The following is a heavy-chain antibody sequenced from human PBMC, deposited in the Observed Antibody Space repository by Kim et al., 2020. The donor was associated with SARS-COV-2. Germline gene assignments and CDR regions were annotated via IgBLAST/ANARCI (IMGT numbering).Heavy chain of an antibody. CDR3: TESIAAAAYI. D-gene: IGHD6-13*01. Sequence: GGSLRLSCAASGFTFNKAWMSWVRQAPGKGLEWVGRIKSKTDGGTTDYAAPVKGRFTISRDDSKNTLYLQMNSLKTEDTAVYYCTESIAAAAYIWGQGTLVTVSS. V-gene: IGHV3-15*01. J-gene: IGHJ4*02. CDR2: IKSKTDGGTT. CDR1: GFTFNKAW.